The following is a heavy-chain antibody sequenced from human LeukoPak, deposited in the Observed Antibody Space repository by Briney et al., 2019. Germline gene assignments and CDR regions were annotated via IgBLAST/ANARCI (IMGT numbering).Heavy chain of an antibody. CDR3: ARDRGFN. V-gene: IGHV3-66*01. J-gene: IGHJ4*02. CDR2: LYTGGGT. D-gene: IGHD3-10*01. Sequence: GGSLRLSCAASGITVSSNHMSWVRQAPGKGLEWVSVLYTGGGTYYADSVKGRFAISRDSSKNTLYLQMNSLRVEDTAVYYCARDRGFNWGQGTLVTVSS. CDR1: GITVSSNH.